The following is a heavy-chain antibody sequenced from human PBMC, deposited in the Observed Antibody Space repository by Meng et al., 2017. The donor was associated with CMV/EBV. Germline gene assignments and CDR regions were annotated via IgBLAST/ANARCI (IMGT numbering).Heavy chain of an antibody. CDR3: AKDGLLRFLEWLYLTGTTSGMDV. D-gene: IGHD3-3*01. Sequence: GESLKISCAASGFTFSSYGMHWVRQAPGKGLEWVAFIRYDGSNKCYADSMKGRFTISRDNSKNTMYLQMNSLKAEDKAVYYCAKDGLLRFLEWLYLTGTTSGMDVWGQGTTVTVSS. V-gene: IGHV3-30*02. CDR2: IRYDGSNK. J-gene: IGHJ6*02. CDR1: GFTFSSYG.